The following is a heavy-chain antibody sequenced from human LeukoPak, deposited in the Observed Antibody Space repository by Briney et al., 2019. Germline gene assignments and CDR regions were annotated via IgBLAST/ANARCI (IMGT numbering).Heavy chain of an antibody. Sequence: TSSETLSLTCSVSGYSISSVYYWGWIRQPPGKGLEWIGSIYHSGSTYYNPSLKSRVTISVDTSKNQFSLKLSSVTAADTAVYYCARGFVAVAGSDYWGQGTLVTVSS. CDR3: ARGFVAVAGSDY. V-gene: IGHV4-38-2*02. J-gene: IGHJ4*02. D-gene: IGHD6-19*01. CDR2: IYHSGST. CDR1: GYSISSVYY.